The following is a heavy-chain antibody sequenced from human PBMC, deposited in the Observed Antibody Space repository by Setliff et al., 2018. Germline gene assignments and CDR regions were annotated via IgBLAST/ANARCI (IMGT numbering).Heavy chain of an antibody. CDR2: IYYSGST. CDR1: ADSISSSYDY. D-gene: IGHD6-13*01. J-gene: IGHJ4*02. CDR3: ARHASSGLQTFDF. V-gene: IGHV4-31*03. Sequence: SETLSLTCNVSADSISSSYDYWAWIRQHPGKGLEWIGYIYYSGSTYYNPSLKSRVTISVDTSKNQFSLKLSSVTAADTAVYYCARHASSGLQTFDFWGQGALVTVSS.